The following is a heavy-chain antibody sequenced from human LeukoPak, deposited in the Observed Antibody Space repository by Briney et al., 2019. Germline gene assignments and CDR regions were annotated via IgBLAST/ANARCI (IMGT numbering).Heavy chain of an antibody. V-gene: IGHV4-59*08. CDR2: IYYSGST. CDR3: ASTRLMTTVTTPFDY. Sequence: SETLSLTCAVYGGSFSGYYWSWIRQPPGKGLEWIGHIYYSGSTNYNPSLKSRVTISVDTSKNQFSLKLSSVTAADTAVYYCASTRLMTTVTTPFDYWGQGTLVTVSS. J-gene: IGHJ4*02. CDR1: GGSFSGYY. D-gene: IGHD4-17*01.